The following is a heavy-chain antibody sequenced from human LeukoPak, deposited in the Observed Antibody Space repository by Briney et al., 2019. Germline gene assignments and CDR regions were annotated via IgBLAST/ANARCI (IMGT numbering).Heavy chain of an antibody. D-gene: IGHD3-3*01. CDR1: GFTVSINS. V-gene: IGHV3-7*01. Sequence: GGSLRLSCTVSGFTVSINSMSWVRQAPGKGLEWVANIKQDGSEKYYVDSVKGRFTISRDNAKNSLYLQMNSLRAEDTAVYYCARGLYDFWSGYPLDYWGQGTLVTVSS. J-gene: IGHJ4*02. CDR2: IKQDGSEK. CDR3: ARGLYDFWSGYPLDY.